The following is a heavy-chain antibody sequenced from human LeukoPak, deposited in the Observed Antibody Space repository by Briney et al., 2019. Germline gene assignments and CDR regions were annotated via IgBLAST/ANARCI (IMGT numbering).Heavy chain of an antibody. CDR2: IYHSGNT. CDR1: GYSISSGYY. CDR3: ARLTVTTSESFDF. D-gene: IGHD4-17*01. J-gene: IGHJ4*02. Sequence: SETLSLTCTVSGYSISSGYYWGWIRQPPGKGLEWIGSIYHSGNTYYNPSLKSRVTISVDTSKNQFSLKLTSVTAADTAVYYCARLTVTTSESFDFWGQGTLVTVSS. V-gene: IGHV4-38-2*02.